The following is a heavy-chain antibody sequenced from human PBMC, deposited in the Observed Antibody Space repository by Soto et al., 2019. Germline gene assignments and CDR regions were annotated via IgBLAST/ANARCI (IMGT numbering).Heavy chain of an antibody. CDR3: AIQNYYDSSGYYPEGPNYYGMDV. CDR2: ISAYNGNT. J-gene: IGHJ6*02. D-gene: IGHD3-22*01. Sequence: GASVKVSCKASGYTFTIYGISWVRQAPGQGLEWMGWISAYNGNTNYAQKLQGRVTMTTDTSTSTAYMELRSLRSDDTAVYYCAIQNYYDSSGYYPEGPNYYGMDVWGQGTTVTVSS. V-gene: IGHV1-18*01. CDR1: GYTFTIYG.